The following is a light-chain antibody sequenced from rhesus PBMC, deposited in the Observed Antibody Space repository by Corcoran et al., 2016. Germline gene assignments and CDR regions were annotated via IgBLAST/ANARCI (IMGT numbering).Light chain of an antibody. CDR2: TAS. CDR3: LQYSSSPS. Sequence: DIQMTQSPSSLSASVGDTVTITSRASQSISSRLDWYQQKPGKALKLLNSTASSLQSGGPSSFSGSGSGTDFTLTISGLHPEVFAPSYCLQYSSSPSFAQGTKVEIK. CDR1: QSISSR. V-gene: IGKV1-22*01. J-gene: IGKJ2*01.